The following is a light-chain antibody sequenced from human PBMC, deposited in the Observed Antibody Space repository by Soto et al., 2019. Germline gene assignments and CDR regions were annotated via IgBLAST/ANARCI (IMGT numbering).Light chain of an antibody. V-gene: IGKV3-15*01. J-gene: IGKJ1*01. Sequence: EIVMTQSPATLSVSPGERATLSCRASQSVSSNLAWYQQKPGQAPRLLIYGASTRATGVPARFSGSGSGTEFTLTISILQSEDFAVYYCQQYNDWRTFGQGTKVDI. CDR3: QQYNDWRT. CDR2: GAS. CDR1: QSVSSN.